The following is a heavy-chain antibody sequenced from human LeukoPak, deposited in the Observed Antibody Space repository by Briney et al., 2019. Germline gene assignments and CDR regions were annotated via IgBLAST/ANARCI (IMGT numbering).Heavy chain of an antibody. D-gene: IGHD1-1*01. CDR3: ARGPPTAQYFQH. CDR1: GYTFTSYY. J-gene: IGHJ1*01. Sequence: GASVKVSCKASGYTFTSYYMHWVRQAPGQGLEWMGWMNPNSGNTGYAQKFQGRITITRNISISTVYMELSSLRSEDTAVYYCARGPPTAQYFQHWGQGTLVTVSS. CDR2: MNPNSGNT. V-gene: IGHV1-8*03.